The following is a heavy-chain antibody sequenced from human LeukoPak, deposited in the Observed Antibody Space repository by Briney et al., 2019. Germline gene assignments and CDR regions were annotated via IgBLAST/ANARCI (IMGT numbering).Heavy chain of an antibody. CDR3: AHRQTRGLRDFGWTPHDYFDY. Sequence: SCPTLVKPTQTLTLTCNFSGFSRSTSGVGVGWIRQPPGKPLEWLALIYWDDDKRYSPSLKSRLTITKDTSKNQVVLTMTNMDPVDTATYSCAHRQTRGLRDFGWTPHDYFDYWGQGTLVTVSS. J-gene: IGHJ4*02. CDR2: IYWDDDK. V-gene: IGHV2-5*02. D-gene: IGHD3-9*01. CDR1: GFSRSTSGVG.